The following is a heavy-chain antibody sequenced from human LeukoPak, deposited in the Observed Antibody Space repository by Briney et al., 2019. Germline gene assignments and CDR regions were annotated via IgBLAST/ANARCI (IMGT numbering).Heavy chain of an antibody. V-gene: IGHV4-59*01. CDR1: GGSISSYY. Sequence: SETLSLTCTVSGGSISSYYWSWIRQPPGKGLEWIGYIYYSGSTNYNPSLKSRVTISVDTSKNQFSLKLSSVTAADTAVYYCARENSGYSYGYYFDYWAREPWSPSPQ. D-gene: IGHD5-18*01. CDR3: ARENSGYSYGYYFDY. J-gene: IGHJ4*02. CDR2: IYYSGST.